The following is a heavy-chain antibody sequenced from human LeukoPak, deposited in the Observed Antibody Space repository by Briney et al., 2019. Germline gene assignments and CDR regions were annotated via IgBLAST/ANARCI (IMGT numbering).Heavy chain of an antibody. Sequence: SETLSLTWTVSGGSVSSDNYYWSWIRQPPGKALEWIAYIYYSGSTNYNPSLKSRVTISVDTSKNQFSLKLSSVTAADTAVYYCAREHSGSYYRGYYFDYWGQGTLVTVSS. V-gene: IGHV4-61*01. CDR1: GGSVSSDNYY. D-gene: IGHD1-26*01. CDR3: AREHSGSYYRGYYFDY. CDR2: IYYSGST. J-gene: IGHJ4*02.